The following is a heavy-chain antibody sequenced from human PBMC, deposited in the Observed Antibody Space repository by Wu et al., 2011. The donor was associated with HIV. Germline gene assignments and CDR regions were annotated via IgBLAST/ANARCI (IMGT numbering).Heavy chain of an antibody. V-gene: IGHV1-46*01. CDR3: ARGGSVEGYCSSTKCYYGMDV. CDR2: INPSGGST. D-gene: IGHD2-2*01. CDR1: GYTFTSYY. J-gene: IGHJ6*02. Sequence: VQLVQSGAEVKKPGASVKVSCKASGYTFTSYYMHWVRQAPGQGLEWMGIINPSGGSTSHAQKFQGRVTMTRDTSTSTVYMEVSSLRSEDTAVYYCARGGSVEGYCSSTKCYYGMDVWGQGTTVTVSS.